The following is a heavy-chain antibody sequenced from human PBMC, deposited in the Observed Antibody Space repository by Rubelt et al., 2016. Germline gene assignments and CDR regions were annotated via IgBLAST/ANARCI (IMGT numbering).Heavy chain of an antibody. Sequence: SYDGSNKYYADSLKGRFTISRDNSKNTLYLQMNSLRAEDTAVYYCARDGGYYDSSGYYFDYWGQGTLVTVSS. D-gene: IGHD3-22*01. CDR3: ARDGGYYDSSGYYFDY. CDR2: SYDGSNK. V-gene: IGHV3-30*01. J-gene: IGHJ4*02.